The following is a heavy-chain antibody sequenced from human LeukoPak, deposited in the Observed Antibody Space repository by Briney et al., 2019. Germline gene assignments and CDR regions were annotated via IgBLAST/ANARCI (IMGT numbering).Heavy chain of an antibody. Sequence: GGSLRLSCAASRFTLSTYWMSWVRQAPGKGLEWVAHIKQDGSQEYYADSVKGRFTISRDNSKNTLYLQMNSLRAEDTAVYYCAKNTQYSGYYDCWGQGTLVAVSS. CDR2: IKQDGSQE. V-gene: IGHV3-7*03. D-gene: IGHD6-6*01. CDR3: AKNTQYSGYYDC. CDR1: RFTLSTYW. J-gene: IGHJ4*02.